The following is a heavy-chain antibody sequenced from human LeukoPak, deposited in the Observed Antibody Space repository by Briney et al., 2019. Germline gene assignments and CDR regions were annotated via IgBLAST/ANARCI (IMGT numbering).Heavy chain of an antibody. Sequence: PGGSLILSCAASGFTFSRYAMNWARQAPGKGLEWVSHIYSSDTTYADSVKGRFTISRDNAKYSLYLQMNSLRDEDTAVYYCARNLHCAYDIWGQGTMVTASS. CDR3: ARNLHCAYDI. V-gene: IGHV3-48*02. CDR1: GFTFSRYA. D-gene: IGHD2-21*01. J-gene: IGHJ3*02. CDR2: IYSSDTT.